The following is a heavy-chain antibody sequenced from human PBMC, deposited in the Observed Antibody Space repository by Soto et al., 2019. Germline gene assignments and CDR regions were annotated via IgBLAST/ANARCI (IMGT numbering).Heavy chain of an antibody. V-gene: IGHV3-7*01. Sequence: VQLVESGGGLVQPGGSLRLSCAASGFSLSSYWMSWVRQAPGKGLEWVANMNQDGSESDYVGSVKGRCTFTRDNAKNSLYLQMSSLRAEDTAVYYCARLSTSAGRRDLACWGQGTLVTVSS. CDR1: GFSLSSYW. J-gene: IGHJ4*02. CDR3: ARLSTSAGRRDLAC. CDR2: MNQDGSES.